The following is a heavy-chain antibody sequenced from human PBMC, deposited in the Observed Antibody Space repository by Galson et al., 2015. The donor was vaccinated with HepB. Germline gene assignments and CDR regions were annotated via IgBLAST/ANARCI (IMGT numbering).Heavy chain of an antibody. D-gene: IGHD4-23*01. CDR3: TTGGATVITPSMSFDY. CDR1: GFTFRTYS. Sequence: SLRLSCAASGFTFRTYSMNWVRQAPGKGLEWVSSISSGISYIYYADSVKGRFTISRDNAENSLYLQMNSLRVEDTAVYYCTTGGATVITPSMSFDYWGQGSLVTVSS. J-gene: IGHJ4*02. CDR2: ISSGISYI. V-gene: IGHV3-21*06.